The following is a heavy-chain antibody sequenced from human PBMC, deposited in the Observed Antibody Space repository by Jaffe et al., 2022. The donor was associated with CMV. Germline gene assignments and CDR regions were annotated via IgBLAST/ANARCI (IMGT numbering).Heavy chain of an antibody. D-gene: IGHD3-9*01. CDR3: ARLISHYDILTGPPHYYYYYMDV. Sequence: EVQLVQSGAEVKKPGESLRISCKGSGYSFTSYWISWVRQMPGKGLEWMGRIDPSDSYTNYSPSFQGHVTISADKSISTAYLQWSSLKASDTAMYYCARLISHYDILTGPPHYYYYYMDVWGKGTTVTVSS. J-gene: IGHJ6*03. V-gene: IGHV5-10-1*03. CDR1: GYSFTSYW. CDR2: IDPSDSYT.